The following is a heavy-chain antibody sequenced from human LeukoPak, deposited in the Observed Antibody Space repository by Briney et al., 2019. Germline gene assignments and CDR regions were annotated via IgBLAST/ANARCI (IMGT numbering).Heavy chain of an antibody. D-gene: IGHD3-3*01. CDR3: ARIDQYYDFWSGRGYAFDI. CDR1: GFTFSSYS. Sequence: GGSLRLSCAASGFTFSSYSMNWVRQAPGKGREGVSSISSSSSYIYYADSVKGRFTTSRDNAKNSLYLQMNSLRAEDTAVYYCARIDQYYDFWSGRGYAFDIWGQGTMVTVSS. V-gene: IGHV3-21*01. J-gene: IGHJ3*02. CDR2: ISSSSSYI.